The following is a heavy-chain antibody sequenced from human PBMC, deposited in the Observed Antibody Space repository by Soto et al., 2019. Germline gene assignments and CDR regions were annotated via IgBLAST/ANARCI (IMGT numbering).Heavy chain of an antibody. CDR1: GDSVSSNSAA. D-gene: IGHD3-3*01. V-gene: IGHV6-1*01. CDR3: ARVRDWFDP. Sequence: SHTLSLTGAISGDSVSSNSAALNWIRQSPSRGLEWLGRTYYRSKWYNDYAVSVKSRITINPDTSKNQFSLRLTSVTAADTAVYYCARVRDWFDPWGQGTLVTVSS. J-gene: IGHJ5*02. CDR2: TYYRSKWYN.